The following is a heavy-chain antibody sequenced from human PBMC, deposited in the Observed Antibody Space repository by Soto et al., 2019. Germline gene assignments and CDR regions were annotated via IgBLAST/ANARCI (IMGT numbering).Heavy chain of an antibody. D-gene: IGHD1-26*01. Sequence: TFSSYEMNWVRQAPGKGLEWVSYISSSGSTIYYADSVKGRFTISRDNAKNSLYLQMNSLRAEDTAVYYCARGSAPSLLRSGAFDIWGQATMVTVSS. CDR2: ISSSGSTI. J-gene: IGHJ3*02. V-gene: IGHV3-48*03. CDR1: TFSSYE. CDR3: ARGSAPSLLRSGAFDI.